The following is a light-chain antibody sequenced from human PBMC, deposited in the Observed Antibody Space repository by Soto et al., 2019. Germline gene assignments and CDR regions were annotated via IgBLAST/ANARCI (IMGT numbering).Light chain of an antibody. CDR1: QSVSSSY. CDR3: QQYGGSFRV. CDR2: GAS. Sequence: EIVLTQSPDTLSLSPGERVTLSCRASQSVSSSYLAWYQQKPGQAPRLLIYGASSRATGIPDRFSGSGSGTDFTLTISRLEPEDFAVYYCQQYGGSFRVFGPGTKVDIK. J-gene: IGKJ3*01. V-gene: IGKV3-20*01.